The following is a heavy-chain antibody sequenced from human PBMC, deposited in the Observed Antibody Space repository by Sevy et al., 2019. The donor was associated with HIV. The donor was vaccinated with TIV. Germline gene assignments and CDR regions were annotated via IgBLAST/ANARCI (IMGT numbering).Heavy chain of an antibody. CDR2: MNPNSGNT. CDR3: AREASFDIGYSYGTADAFDI. Sequence: GESLKISCKASGYTFTSYDINWVRQATGQGLEWMGWMNPNSGNTGYAQKFQGRVTITRNTSISTAYMELSSLRSEDTAVYYCAREASFDIGYSYGTADAFDIWGQGTMVTVSS. D-gene: IGHD5-18*01. CDR1: GYTFTSYD. V-gene: IGHV1-8*03. J-gene: IGHJ3*02.